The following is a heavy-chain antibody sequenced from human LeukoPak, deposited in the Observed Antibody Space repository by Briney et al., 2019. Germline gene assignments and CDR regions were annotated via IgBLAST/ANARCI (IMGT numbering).Heavy chain of an antibody. D-gene: IGHD3-22*01. J-gene: IGHJ4*02. Sequence: ASVKVSCKASGGTFSSYAISWVRQAPGQGLEWMGGIIPIFGTANYAQKFQGRVTITADESTSTAYMELSSLRSEDTAVYYCARPILYYYDSSGQHFDYWGQGTLVTVSS. V-gene: IGHV1-69*13. CDR2: IIPIFGTA. CDR3: ARPILYYYDSSGQHFDY. CDR1: GGTFSSYA.